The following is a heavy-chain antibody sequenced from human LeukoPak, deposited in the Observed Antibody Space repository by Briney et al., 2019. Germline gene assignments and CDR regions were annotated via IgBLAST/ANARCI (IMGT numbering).Heavy chain of an antibody. CDR2: IRVSSTTI. V-gene: IGHV3-48*01. CDR3: VRGKRNGFDF. Sequence: GGSLRLSRAASGFTFGSYSVNWVRQAPGNGLEWIAYIRVSSTTIYYMDSVKGRFTISRDDANSSLHLQMENLRAGDTARYYCVRGKRNGFDFWGQGTMITVSS. D-gene: IGHD1-1*01. J-gene: IGHJ3*01. CDR1: GFTFGSYS.